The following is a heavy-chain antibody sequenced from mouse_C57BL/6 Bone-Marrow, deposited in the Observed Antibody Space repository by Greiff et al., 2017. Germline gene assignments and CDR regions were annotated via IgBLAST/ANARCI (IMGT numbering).Heavy chain of an antibody. CDR1: GYAFSSSW. V-gene: IGHV1-82*01. J-gene: IGHJ4*01. Sequence: QVQLQQSGPELVQPGASVKISCQASGYAFSSSWMNWVKQRPGKGLEWIGRIYPGDGDTTYNGKFKGKATLTADKSSSTAYMQLSSLTSEDCAVYFCARGHYDYGDYWGQGTSVTVAS. D-gene: IGHD2-4*01. CDR3: ARGHYDYGDY. CDR2: IYPGDGDT.